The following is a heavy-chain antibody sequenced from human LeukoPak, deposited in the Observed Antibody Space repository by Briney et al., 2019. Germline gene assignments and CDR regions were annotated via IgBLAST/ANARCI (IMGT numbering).Heavy chain of an antibody. D-gene: IGHD3-22*01. CDR1: GGSISSDY. Sequence: SETLSLTCTVSGGSISSDYWSWIRQPPGKGLEWIGYIYYSGGTNYNPSLKSRVTISVDTSKNQFSLKLSSVTAADTAVYYCARSPYDRSGYAYYFDYWGQGTLVTVSS. CDR3: ARSPYDRSGYAYYFDY. V-gene: IGHV4-59*08. CDR2: IYYSGGT. J-gene: IGHJ4*02.